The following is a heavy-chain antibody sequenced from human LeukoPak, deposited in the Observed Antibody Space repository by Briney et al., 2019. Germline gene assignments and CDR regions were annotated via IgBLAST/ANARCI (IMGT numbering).Heavy chain of an antibody. CDR1: RGSITSGGYY. J-gene: IGHJ6*02. V-gene: IGHV4-31*03. CDR2: IYCSGST. CDR3: ARDGYGPDV. D-gene: IGHD3-10*01. Sequence: SQTLSLTCTVSRGSITSGGYYWSWIRQHPGKGLEWIGYIYCSGSTNYNPSLKSRVTISVDTSKNQFSLKLSSVTAADAAVYYCARDGYGPDVWGQGTAVTVSS.